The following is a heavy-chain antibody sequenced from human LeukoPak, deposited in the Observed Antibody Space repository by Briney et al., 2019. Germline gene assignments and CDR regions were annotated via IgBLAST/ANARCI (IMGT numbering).Heavy chain of an antibody. Sequence: GGSLSLSCAASGFTFSSLAMNWVRQAPGKGLEWVSTMSGDATSTYYADSVKGRLTLSRDNCKNTLYLQMDSLRGDDTAVYYCAKRTSGSSWYSSDSWGQGTLVTVSS. J-gene: IGHJ4*02. D-gene: IGHD6-13*01. CDR2: MSGDATST. CDR1: GFTFSSLA. CDR3: AKRTSGSSWYSSDS. V-gene: IGHV3-23*01.